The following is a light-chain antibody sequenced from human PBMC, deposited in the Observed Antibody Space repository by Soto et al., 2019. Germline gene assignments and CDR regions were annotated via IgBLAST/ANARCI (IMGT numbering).Light chain of an antibody. CDR2: GAS. CDR3: QVYSKWPS. CDR1: QSVSTY. J-gene: IGKJ4*01. V-gene: IGKV3-15*01. Sequence: EIVMTQFPATLSVSPGETATLSCRASQSVSTYLAWYQQIPGQAPRLLMYGASTRATGIPARFSGSGSGTEFTLTISSLQSEDFAVYYCQVYSKWPSFVGGTKVEIK.